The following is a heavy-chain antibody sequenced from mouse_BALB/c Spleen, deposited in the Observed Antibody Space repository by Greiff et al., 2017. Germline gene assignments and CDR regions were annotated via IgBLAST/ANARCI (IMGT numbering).Heavy chain of an antibody. CDR3: ASYYYGSNYAMDY. CDR2: IDPANGNT. V-gene: IGHV14-3*02. Sequence: VQLPQSGAELVKPGASVKLSCTASGFNIKDTYMHWVKQRPEQGLEWIGRIDPANGNTKYDPKFQGKATITADTSSNTAYLQLSSLTSEDTAVYYCASYYYGSNYAMDYWGQGTSVTVSS. D-gene: IGHD1-1*01. J-gene: IGHJ4*01. CDR1: GFNIKDTY.